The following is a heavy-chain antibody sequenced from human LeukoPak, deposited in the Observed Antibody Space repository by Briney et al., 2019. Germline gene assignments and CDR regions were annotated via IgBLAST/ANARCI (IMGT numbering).Heavy chain of an antibody. CDR3: AKELDSSGYYYYYYGMDV. J-gene: IGHJ6*02. Sequence: GGSLRLSCAASGFTFSSYAMHWVRQAPGKGLEWVAVISYDGSNKYYADSVKGRFTISRDNSKNTLYLQMNSLRAEDTAVYYCAKELDSSGYYYYYYGMDVWGQGTTVTVSS. CDR1: GFTFSSYA. CDR2: ISYDGSNK. D-gene: IGHD3-22*01. V-gene: IGHV3-30*04.